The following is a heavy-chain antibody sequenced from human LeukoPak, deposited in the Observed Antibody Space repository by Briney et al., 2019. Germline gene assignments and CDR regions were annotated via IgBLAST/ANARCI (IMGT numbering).Heavy chain of an antibody. CDR1: GGSISGYY. CDR2: ILNSGST. CDR3: ARARYFDS. V-gene: IGHV4-59*01. Sequence: SETLSLTCAVSGGSISGYYWSWIRQTPGKGLEWIGYILNSGSTNYNPSLKSRVAISLDTPKSQFSLKLSSVTAADTAVYYCARARYFDSWGQGTLVTVSS. J-gene: IGHJ4*02.